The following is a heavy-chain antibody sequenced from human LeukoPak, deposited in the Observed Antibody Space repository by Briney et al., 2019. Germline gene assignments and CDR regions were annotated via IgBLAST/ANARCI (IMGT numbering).Heavy chain of an antibody. Sequence: SIYIYYADSVKGRFTVSRDNAKNSLYLQMNGLRAEDTAVYYCARRKDVVVVPGTMGYYLDVWGKGTTVTVSS. CDR2: SIYI. CDR3: ARRKDVVVVPGTMGYYLDV. D-gene: IGHD2-2*01. J-gene: IGHJ6*03. V-gene: IGHV3-21*01.